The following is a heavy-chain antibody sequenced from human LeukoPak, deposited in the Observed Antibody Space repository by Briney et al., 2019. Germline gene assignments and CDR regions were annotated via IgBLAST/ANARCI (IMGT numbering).Heavy chain of an antibody. Sequence: SETLSLTCTVSGGSISSSSYYWGWIRQPPGKGLEWIGSIYYSGSTYYNPSLKSRVTISVDTSKNQFSLKLSSVTAADTAVYYCARESNDFWSGYPDSYFDYWGQGTLVTVSS. CDR3: ARESNDFWSGYPDSYFDY. CDR1: GGSISSSSYY. J-gene: IGHJ4*02. CDR2: IYYSGST. D-gene: IGHD3-3*01. V-gene: IGHV4-39*07.